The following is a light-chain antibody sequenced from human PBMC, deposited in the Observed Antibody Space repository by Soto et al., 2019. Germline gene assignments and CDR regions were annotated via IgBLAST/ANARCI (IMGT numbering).Light chain of an antibody. CDR2: EVN. J-gene: IGLJ1*01. CDR1: SSDVGGYDY. Sequence: QSALTQPASVSGSPGQSVTISCTGTSSDVGGYDYVSWYQQHPGTAPKLILYEVNNRPSGVSNRFSGSKSGNTASLIISGLQTEDEANYYCSAYTTPNTLIFGTGTKLTVL. CDR3: SAYTTPNTLI. V-gene: IGLV2-14*01.